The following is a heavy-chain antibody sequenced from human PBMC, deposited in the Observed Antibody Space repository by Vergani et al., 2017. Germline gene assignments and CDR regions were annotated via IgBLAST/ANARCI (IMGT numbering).Heavy chain of an antibody. CDR1: GFTFSSYW. J-gene: IGHJ4*02. D-gene: IGHD2-2*01. V-gene: IGHV3-7*01. CDR3: ARDGEDIVVVPAAMSGRGGYFDY. Sequence: EVQLVESGGGLVQPGGSLRLSCAASGFTFSSYWMSWVRQAPGKGLEWVANIKQDRSEKYYVASVKGRFTISRDNAKNSLYLQMNSLRAEDTAVYYCARDGEDIVVVPAAMSGRGGYFDYWGQGTLVTVSS. CDR2: IKQDRSEK.